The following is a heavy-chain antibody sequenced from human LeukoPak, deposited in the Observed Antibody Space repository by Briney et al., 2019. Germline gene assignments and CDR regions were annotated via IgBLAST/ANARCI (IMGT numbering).Heavy chain of an antibody. J-gene: IGHJ4*02. V-gene: IGHV4-61*02. CDR1: GGSISNGTSY. CDR2: IYSSGST. D-gene: IGHD1-1*01. Sequence: PSQTLSLTCTVSGGSISNGTSYWTWIRQPAGKSLEWLGRIYSSGSTNYNPSLKSRVTISVDTSKNQFSLKLSSVTAADTAVYYCARGNWNDVVGYYFDYWGQGTLVTVSS. CDR3: ARGNWNDVVGYYFDY.